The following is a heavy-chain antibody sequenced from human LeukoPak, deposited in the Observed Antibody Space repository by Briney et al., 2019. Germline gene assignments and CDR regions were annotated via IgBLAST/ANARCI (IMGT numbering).Heavy chain of an antibody. D-gene: IGHD3-22*01. J-gene: IGHJ4*02. CDR1: GFPFSSYE. CDR2: ISSSGSTI. V-gene: IGHV3-48*03. CDR3: ASTTYYYDSSGYSLTD. Sequence: GGSLRLSCAASGFPFSSYEMNWVRQAPGKGLEWVSYISSSGSTIYYADSVKGRFTISRDNAKNSLYLQMNSLRAEDTAVYYCASTTYYYDSSGYSLTDWGQGTLVSVSS.